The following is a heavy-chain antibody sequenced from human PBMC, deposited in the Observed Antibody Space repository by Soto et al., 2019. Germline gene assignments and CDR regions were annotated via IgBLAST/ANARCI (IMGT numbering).Heavy chain of an antibody. D-gene: IGHD5-12*01. CDR1: GYTFTGYY. J-gene: IGHJ3*02. V-gene: IGHV1-2*04. CDR3: ARARGYSGSDGAFDI. Sequence: ASVKVSCKASGYTFTGYYMHWVRQAPGQGLEWMGWINPNSGGTNYAQKFQGWVTMTRDTSISTAYMELSRLRSDDTAVYYCARARGYSGSDGAFDIWGQGTMVTVSS. CDR2: INPNSGGT.